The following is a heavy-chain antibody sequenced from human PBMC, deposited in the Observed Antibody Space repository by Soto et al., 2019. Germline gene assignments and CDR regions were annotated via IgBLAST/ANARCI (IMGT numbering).Heavy chain of an antibody. D-gene: IGHD3-10*01. CDR2: IFYSGST. CDR3: ARVLRGGSYGMDV. Sequence: PSETLSLTCTVSGGSISSGGYYWNWIRQHPGKGLEWIGYIFYSGSTYYNPSLKSRITISLDTSKNQFSLKLSSVTAAGTAVYNCARVLRGGSYGMDVWGQGTPVTASS. V-gene: IGHV4-31*03. CDR1: GGSISSGGYY. J-gene: IGHJ6*02.